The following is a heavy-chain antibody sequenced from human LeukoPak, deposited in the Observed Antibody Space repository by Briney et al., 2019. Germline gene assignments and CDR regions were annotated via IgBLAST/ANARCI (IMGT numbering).Heavy chain of an antibody. CDR2: IIPIFGTA. CDR1: GGTFSSYA. Sequence: ASVKVSCKASGGTFSSYAISWVRQAPGQGLEWMGGIIPIFGTANYAQKFQGRVTITADESTSTAYMGLSSLRSEDTAVYYCARGAYDSSGYYYGNYYYYYYMDVWGKGTTVTISS. D-gene: IGHD3-22*01. J-gene: IGHJ6*03. CDR3: ARGAYDSSGYYYGNYYYYYYMDV. V-gene: IGHV1-69*13.